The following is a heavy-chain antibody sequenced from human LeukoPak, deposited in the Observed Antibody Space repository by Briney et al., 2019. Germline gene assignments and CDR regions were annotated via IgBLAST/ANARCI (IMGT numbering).Heavy chain of an antibody. D-gene: IGHD6-13*01. CDR1: GGSFSGYY. CDR3: ARDSPQQLGDLDY. CDR2: INHSGST. J-gene: IGHJ4*02. V-gene: IGHV4-34*01. Sequence: SETLSLTCAVYGGSFSGYYWSWIRQPPGKGLEWIGEINHSGSTNYNPSLKSRVTISVDRSKNQFSLKLSSVTAADTAVYYCARDSPQQLGDLDYWGQGTLVTVSS.